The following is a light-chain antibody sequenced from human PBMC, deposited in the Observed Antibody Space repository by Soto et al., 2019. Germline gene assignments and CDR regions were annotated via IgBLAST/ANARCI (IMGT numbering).Light chain of an antibody. CDR3: QQYGSSPYT. CDR1: QSVSRIF. CDR2: GAS. V-gene: IGKV3-20*01. Sequence: EIVLTQSPGTLSLSPGGRATLSCRASQSVSRIFLAWYQQKPGQAPRLLMYGASSRATGIPDRFSGTGSGTDFNLTISRLEPEEFAVYYCQQYGSSPYTFGLGTKLEIK. J-gene: IGKJ2*01.